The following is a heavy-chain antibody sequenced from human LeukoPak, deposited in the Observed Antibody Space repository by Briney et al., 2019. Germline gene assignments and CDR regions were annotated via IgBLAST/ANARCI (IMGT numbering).Heavy chain of an antibody. CDR3: ATRGRTSFNPGAFDI. Sequence: SETLSLTCAVSVGSIGSSNWWSWVSQPPGKVLEGTGEIYHSGSTNYNPSLKSRVTISVVKSKNQFSLKLSSVTAADTAVYYCATRGRTSFNPGAFDIWGQGTMVTVSS. CDR1: VGSIGSSNW. D-gene: IGHD2-2*01. V-gene: IGHV4-4*02. CDR2: IYHSGST. J-gene: IGHJ3*02.